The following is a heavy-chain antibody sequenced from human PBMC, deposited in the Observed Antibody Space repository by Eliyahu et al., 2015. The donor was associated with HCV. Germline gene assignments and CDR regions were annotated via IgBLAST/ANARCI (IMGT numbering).Heavy chain of an antibody. CDR1: GGSISSGSYY. J-gene: IGHJ4*02. CDR3: ARGREGYYYGRYFDY. Sequence: QVQLQESGPGLVKPSQTLSLTCTVSGGSISSGSYYWSWIRQPAGKGLEWIGRIYTSGSTNYNPSPKSRVTISVDTSKNQFSLKLSSVTAADTAVYYCARGREGYYYGRYFDYWGQGTLVTVSS. CDR2: IYTSGST. D-gene: IGHD3-22*01. V-gene: IGHV4-61*02.